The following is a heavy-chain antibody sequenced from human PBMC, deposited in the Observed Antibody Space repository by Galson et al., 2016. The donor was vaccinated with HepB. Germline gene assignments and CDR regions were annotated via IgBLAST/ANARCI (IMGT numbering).Heavy chain of an antibody. V-gene: IGHV3-53*01. CDR1: GFIVNNNY. CDR2: IYSDGST. Sequence: SLRLSCAASGFIVNNNYMNWVRQAPGMGLEWVSVIYSDGSTYYADSAKGRFTISGDNSKNMLYLRMNTLRAEDTAVYYCARDPYYYDSRGYTTGFDVWGQGTMVTVSS. D-gene: IGHD3-22*01. CDR3: ARDPYYYDSRGYTTGFDV. J-gene: IGHJ3*01.